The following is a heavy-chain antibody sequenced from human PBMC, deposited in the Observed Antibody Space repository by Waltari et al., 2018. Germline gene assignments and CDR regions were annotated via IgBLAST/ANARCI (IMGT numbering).Heavy chain of an antibody. Sequence: QVQLQESGPGLVKPSETLSLTCAVSGYSISSGYYWGWIRQPPGKGLEGIGSIYHSGRPNYTPSLKIRVTISVDTSKNQFSLKLSSVTAADTAVYYCARVPPSGSYEYYFDYWGQGTLVTVSS. V-gene: IGHV4-38-2*01. CDR3: ARVPPSGSYEYYFDY. J-gene: IGHJ4*02. CDR2: IYHSGRP. D-gene: IGHD1-26*01. CDR1: GYSISSGYY.